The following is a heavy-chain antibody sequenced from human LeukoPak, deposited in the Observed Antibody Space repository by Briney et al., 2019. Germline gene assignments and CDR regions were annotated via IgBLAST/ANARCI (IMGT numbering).Heavy chain of an antibody. V-gene: IGHV3-23*01. CDR3: ARGGSGTSVLYY. D-gene: IGHD2-2*01. J-gene: IGHJ4*02. Sequence: GGSLRLSCAASGFTFSSYAMTWVRQAPGKGLEWVSFISDSETNFVDSVKGRFTVSRDKSKNTLYLEMNSLRAEDTAVYYCARGGSGTSVLYYWGQGILVTVSS. CDR2: ISDSET. CDR1: GFTFSSYA.